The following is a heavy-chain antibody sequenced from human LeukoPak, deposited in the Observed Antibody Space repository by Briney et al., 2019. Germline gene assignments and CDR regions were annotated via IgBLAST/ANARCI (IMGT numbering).Heavy chain of an antibody. J-gene: IGHJ6*03. CDR1: GFTFGSHG. V-gene: IGHV3-23*01. CDR2: ISGSGGST. CDR3: AKNAVLLWFGELQRPYYMDV. D-gene: IGHD3-10*01. Sequence: GGSLRLSCVVSGFTFGSHGMSWVRQAPGKGLEWVSAISGSGGSTYYADSVKGRFTISRDNSKNTLYLQMNSLRAEDTAVYYCAKNAVLLWFGELQRPYYMDVWGKGTTVTVSS.